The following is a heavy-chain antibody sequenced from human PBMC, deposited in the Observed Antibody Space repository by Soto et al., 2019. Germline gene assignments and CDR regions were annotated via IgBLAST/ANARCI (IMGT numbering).Heavy chain of an antibody. V-gene: IGHV1-69*01. CDR1: GGTFSSYA. CDR3: AYYYDSSGYSEYYYYGMDV. Sequence: QVQLVQSGAEVKKPGSSVKVSCKASGGTFSSYAISWVRQAPGQGLEWMGGIIPIFGTANYAQKFQGRVTMTADESTSTAYMELSSLRSEDTAVYYCAYYYDSSGYSEYYYYGMDVWGQGTTVTVSS. D-gene: IGHD3-22*01. CDR2: IIPIFGTA. J-gene: IGHJ6*02.